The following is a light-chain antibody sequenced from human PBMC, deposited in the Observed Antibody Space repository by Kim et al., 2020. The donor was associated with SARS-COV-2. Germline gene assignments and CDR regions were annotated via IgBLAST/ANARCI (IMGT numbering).Light chain of an antibody. CDR1: ISNIGAGYD. V-gene: IGLV1-40*01. CDR3: QSYDSSLSGWV. CDR2: GNS. Sequence: QRVTVSCTGSISNIGAGYDVPLYQQLPGTAPKLLIYGNSNRPSGVPDRFSGSKSGTSASLAITGLQAEDESDYYCQSYDSSLSGWVFGGGTKVTVL. J-gene: IGLJ3*02.